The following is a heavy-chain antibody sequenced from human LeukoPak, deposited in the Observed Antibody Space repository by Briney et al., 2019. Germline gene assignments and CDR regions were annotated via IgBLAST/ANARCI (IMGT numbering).Heavy chain of an antibody. CDR3: ARDRIAAAGSSVN. V-gene: IGHV3-21*01. D-gene: IGHD6-13*01. CDR2: ISSSSSYI. Sequence: GGSLRLSCAASGFTFSSYSMNWVRQAPGKGLEWVSSISSSSSYIYYADSVKGRFTISRDNAKNSLYLQMNSLRAEDTAAYYCARDRIAAAGSSVNWGQGTLVTVSS. CDR1: GFTFSSYS. J-gene: IGHJ4*02.